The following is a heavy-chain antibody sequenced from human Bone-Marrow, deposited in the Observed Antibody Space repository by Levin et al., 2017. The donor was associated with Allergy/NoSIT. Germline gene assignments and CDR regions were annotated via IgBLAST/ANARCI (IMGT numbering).Heavy chain of an antibody. CDR3: AREGELGGVYYYGMDV. Sequence: GGSLRLSCVASGFIFTNRAMAWVRQAPGKGLEWLSAVSGSGGTTYYADSVKGRFTISRDNSKNTLYLQMNSLRAEDTAVYYCAREGELGGVYYYGMDVWGQGTTVTVSS. CDR2: VSGSGGTT. V-gene: IGHV3-23*01. D-gene: IGHD3-16*01. J-gene: IGHJ6*02. CDR1: GFIFTNRA.